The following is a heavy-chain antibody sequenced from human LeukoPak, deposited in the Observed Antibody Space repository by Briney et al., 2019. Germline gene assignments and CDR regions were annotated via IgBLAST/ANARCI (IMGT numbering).Heavy chain of an antibody. D-gene: IGHD3-9*01. V-gene: IGHV1-2*02. CDR2: INANSGGT. CDR3: ARDTSHYDLLTGSRDFYSGVDV. CDR1: GYTLIDYH. Sequence: ASVKVSCKASGYTLIDYHIHWVRQAPGQGLEWMGWINANSGGTKYAQKFQGRATMTSDTSISTAYMELTRLRSDDTAVYYCARDTSHYDLLTGSRDFYSGVDVWGQGTTVSVSS. J-gene: IGHJ6*02.